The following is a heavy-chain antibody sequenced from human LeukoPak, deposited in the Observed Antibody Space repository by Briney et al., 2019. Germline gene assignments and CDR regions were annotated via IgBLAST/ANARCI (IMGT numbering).Heavy chain of an antibody. V-gene: IGHV4-59*08. CDR3: ARIDYGGNYFDY. D-gene: IGHD4-23*01. CDR2: IYYSGST. CDR1: GGSISSYY. J-gene: IGHJ4*02. Sequence: SETLSLTCTVSGGSISSYYWSWIRQPPGKGLEWTGYIYYSGSTNYNPSLKSRVTISVDTSKNQFSLKLNSVTAADTAVYYCARIDYGGNYFDYWGQGTLVTVSS.